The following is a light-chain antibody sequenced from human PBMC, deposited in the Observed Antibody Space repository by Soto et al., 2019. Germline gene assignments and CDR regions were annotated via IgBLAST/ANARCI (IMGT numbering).Light chain of an antibody. Sequence: DIQMTQSPSTLSASVGDRVTITCRASQSVSNWLAWYQQKPGKAPKLLIYKTSSLESGVPLRFSGSGSETEFTLTISSQQPDDFATYYCQQYYSDSWMFGQGTKVEIK. CDR3: QQYYSDSWM. J-gene: IGKJ1*01. CDR2: KTS. CDR1: QSVSNW. V-gene: IGKV1-5*03.